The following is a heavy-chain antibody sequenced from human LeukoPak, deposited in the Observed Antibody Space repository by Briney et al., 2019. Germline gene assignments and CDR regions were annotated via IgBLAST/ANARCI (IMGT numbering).Heavy chain of an antibody. CDR3: ARVAFWNYGNYYYYYGMDV. D-gene: IGHD1-7*01. Sequence: SETLSLTCAVYGGSFGGYYWSWIRQPPGKGLEWIGEINHSGSTNYNPSLKSRVTISVDTSKNQFSLKLSSVTAADTAVYYCARVAFWNYGNYYYYYGMDVWGQGTTVTVSS. CDR1: GGSFGGYY. CDR2: INHSGST. V-gene: IGHV4-34*01. J-gene: IGHJ6*02.